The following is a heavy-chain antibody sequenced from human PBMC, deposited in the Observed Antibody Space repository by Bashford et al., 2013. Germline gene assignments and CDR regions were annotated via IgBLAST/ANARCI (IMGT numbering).Heavy chain of an antibody. CDR2: ISVYNGIK. D-gene: IGHD3-16*01. J-gene: IGHJ6*02. Sequence: ASVKVSCKASGYDFTAYGITWMRQAPGQGLEWMGWISVYNGIKHNTERFQGRVTMTTDTSTNTVYMELRSLRSDDTAVYYCARDGFPGYYYYGLDVWGQGTAVTVSS. CDR3: ARDGFPGYYYYGLDV. CDR1: GYDFTAYG. V-gene: IGHV1-18*04.